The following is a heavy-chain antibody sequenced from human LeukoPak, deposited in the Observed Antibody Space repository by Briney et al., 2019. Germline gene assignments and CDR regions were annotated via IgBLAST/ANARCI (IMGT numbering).Heavy chain of an antibody. CDR1: GGSFMGYY. J-gene: IGHJ5*02. V-gene: IGHV4-34*01. Sequence: PSKTLSLTCAVYGGSFMGYYWLWILKPPEKGLDRIGVINHSGSTKYNPSLKSRVTISVDTSKDHFSLKLSSVTAADTAVYYCARVRPRPQLLTWDWFDPWGQGTLVIVSS. CDR2: INHSGST. D-gene: IGHD5-24*01. CDR3: ARVRPRPQLLTWDWFDP.